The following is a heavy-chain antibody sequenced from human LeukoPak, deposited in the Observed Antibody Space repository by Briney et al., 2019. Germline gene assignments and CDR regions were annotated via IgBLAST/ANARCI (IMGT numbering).Heavy chain of an antibody. Sequence: PSETLSLTCAVYGGSFSGYYWSWIRQPPGKGLEWIGEINHSGSTNYNPSLKSRVTISVDTSKNQFSLKLSSVTAADTAVYYCARGRRRYDFWSGYYEGDYYFDYWGQGTLVTVSS. CDR2: INHSGST. D-gene: IGHD3-3*01. CDR3: ARGRRRYDFWSGYYEGDYYFDY. CDR1: GGSFSGYY. V-gene: IGHV4-34*01. J-gene: IGHJ4*02.